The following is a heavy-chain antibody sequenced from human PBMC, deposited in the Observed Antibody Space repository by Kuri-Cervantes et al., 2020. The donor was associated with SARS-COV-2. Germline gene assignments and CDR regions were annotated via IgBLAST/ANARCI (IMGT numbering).Heavy chain of an antibody. D-gene: IGHD2-2*02. CDR1: GYTFTSYD. Sequence: ASVKVSCKASGYTFTSYDINWVRQATGQGLEWMGWMNPNSGNTGYAQKFQGRVTITRNTFISTAYMELSSLRSEDTAVYYCAGEGYCSSTSCFTWGQGTMVTVSS. V-gene: IGHV1-8*03. CDR3: AGEGYCSSTSCFT. CDR2: MNPNSGNT. J-gene: IGHJ3*01.